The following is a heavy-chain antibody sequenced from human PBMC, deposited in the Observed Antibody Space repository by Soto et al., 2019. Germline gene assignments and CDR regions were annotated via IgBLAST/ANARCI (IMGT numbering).Heavy chain of an antibody. J-gene: IGHJ5*02. CDR3: ARDSRNYLNWFDP. V-gene: IGHV3-48*02. CDR2: ISSSSSTI. D-gene: IGHD4-4*01. Sequence: PGGSLRLSCAASGFTFSSYWMSWVRQAPGKGLEWVSYISSSSSTIYYADSVKGRFTISRDNAKNSLYLQMNSLRDEDTAVYYCARDSRNYLNWFDPWGQGTLVTVSS. CDR1: GFTFSSYW.